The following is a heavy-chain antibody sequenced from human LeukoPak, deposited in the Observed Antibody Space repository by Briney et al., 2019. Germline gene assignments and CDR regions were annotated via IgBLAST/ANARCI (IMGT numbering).Heavy chain of an antibody. Sequence: SETLSLTCAVSGVSFDDYYWARVRQTPGKGLEWIGEINHSGYTNDSPSLKSRATLSVDTSRKQFSLNLRSVTVADAGIYYCTRMTTGHEYLGQGTLVTVSS. D-gene: IGHD4-17*01. CDR2: INHSGYT. J-gene: IGHJ4*02. CDR1: GVSFDDYY. V-gene: IGHV4-34*04. CDR3: TRMTTGHEY.